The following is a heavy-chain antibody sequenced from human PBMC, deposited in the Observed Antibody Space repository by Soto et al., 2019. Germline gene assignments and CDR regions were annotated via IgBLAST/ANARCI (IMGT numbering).Heavy chain of an antibody. J-gene: IGHJ2*01. CDR3: ARPKGTTPAVWYFDL. CDR1: GDYISSHY. V-gene: IGHV4-59*08. Sequence: QVQLQESGPGLVKPSETLSLTCTVSGDYISSHYWSWIRQPPGKGLEWIGYVYHSGKTDSNPSLKTRVTPSMDPSKTQISLRLTSAPAAATAVYYCARPKGTTPAVWYFDLWGRGTLVTVSS. D-gene: IGHD2-2*01. CDR2: VYHSGKT.